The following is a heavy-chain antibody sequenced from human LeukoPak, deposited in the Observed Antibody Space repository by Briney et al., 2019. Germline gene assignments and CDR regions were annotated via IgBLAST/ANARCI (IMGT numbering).Heavy chain of an antibody. CDR2: INAGNGNT. CDR1: GYTFTSYA. CDR3: AREDDYVWGSSPGPIDY. V-gene: IGHV1-3*01. J-gene: IGHJ4*02. D-gene: IGHD3-16*01. Sequence: ASVKVSCKASGYTFTSYAMHWVRQAPGQRLEWMGWINAGNGNTKYSQKFQGRVTITRDTSASTAYMELSSLRSEDTAVYYCAREDDYVWGSSPGPIDYWGQGTLVTVSS.